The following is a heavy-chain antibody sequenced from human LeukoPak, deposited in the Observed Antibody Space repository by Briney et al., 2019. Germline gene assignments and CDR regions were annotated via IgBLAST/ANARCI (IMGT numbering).Heavy chain of an antibody. D-gene: IGHD5-18*01. CDR2: ISGSGGST. CDR1: GFTFSSYA. V-gene: IGHV3-23*01. J-gene: IGHJ4*02. CDR3: ASPSGYSYGPTDY. Sequence: GGSLRLSCAASGFTFSSYAMSWVRQAPGKGLEWVSAISGSGGSTYYADPVKGRFTISRDNSKNTLYLQMNSLRAEDTAVYYCASPSGYSYGPTDYWGQGTLVTVSS.